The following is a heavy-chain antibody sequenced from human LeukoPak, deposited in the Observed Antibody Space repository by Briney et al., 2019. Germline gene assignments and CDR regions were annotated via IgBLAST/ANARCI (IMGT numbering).Heavy chain of an antibody. V-gene: IGHV1-24*01. CDR2: FDPEDGET. J-gene: IGHJ5*02. CDR3: ATEGYCSSANCYPDWFDP. D-gene: IGHD2-2*01. Sequence: GASVKVSYKVSGYILTELSMHWVRQSPGKGLEWMGGFDPEDGETIYAQKFQGRVTMTEDTSTDTAYMELSSLRSEDTAVYYCATEGYCSSANCYPDWFDPWGQGTLVTVSS. CDR1: GYILTELS.